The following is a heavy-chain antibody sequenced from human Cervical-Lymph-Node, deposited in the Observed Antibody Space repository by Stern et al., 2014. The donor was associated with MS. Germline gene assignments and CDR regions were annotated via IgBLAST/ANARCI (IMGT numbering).Heavy chain of an antibody. CDR2: INTANGDT. V-gene: IGHV1-3*04. CDR3: GRGQQSFDP. Sequence: QLVQSGAEVKKPGASVKVSCKASGYTFTSYAIHWVRQAPGQRLEWMGRINTANGDTYYSEKFQGRVTFARDTSANTAYMELFSLTSEDTTVYYCGRGQQSFDPWGQGTLVTVSA. CDR1: GYTFTSYA. D-gene: IGHD6-13*01. J-gene: IGHJ5*02.